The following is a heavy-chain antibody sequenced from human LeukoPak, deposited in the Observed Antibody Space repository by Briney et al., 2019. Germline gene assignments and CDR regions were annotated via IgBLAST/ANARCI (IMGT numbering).Heavy chain of an antibody. CDR2: INAGNGNT. V-gene: IGHV1-3*01. D-gene: IGHD3-3*01. CDR1: GYTFASYA. J-gene: IGHJ4*02. CDR3: ARGGIYDFWSGSFDY. Sequence: ASVKVSCKASGYTFASYAMHWVRQAPGQRLEWMGWINAGNGNTKYSQKFQGRVTITRDTSASTAYMELSSLRSEDTAVYYCARGGIYDFWSGSFDYWGQGTLVTVSS.